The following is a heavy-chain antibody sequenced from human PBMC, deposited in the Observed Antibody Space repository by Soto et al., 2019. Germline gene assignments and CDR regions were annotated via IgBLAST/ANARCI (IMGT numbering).Heavy chain of an antibody. Sequence: EVRLVESGGGLVQPGGSLRLSCVASGFTFTNFWMSWVRQAPGKGLEWVANIKGDGSEKRYVDSVKGRFTISRDNAKNSVYLQMNSLRVEDTALYYCARDSNSGYDWSVDYWGQGTLVTVSS. CDR1: GFTFTNFW. D-gene: IGHD5-12*01. V-gene: IGHV3-7*01. J-gene: IGHJ4*02. CDR2: IKGDGSEK. CDR3: ARDSNSGYDWSVDY.